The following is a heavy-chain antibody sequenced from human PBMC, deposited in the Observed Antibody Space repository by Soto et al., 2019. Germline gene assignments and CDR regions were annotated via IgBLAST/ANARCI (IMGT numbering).Heavy chain of an antibody. J-gene: IGHJ6*02. V-gene: IGHV3-30*18. CDR2: ISADGRKT. Sequence: PXGSLILSCVASGFTVSAFGMHWVRQAPGKGLEWVAVISADGRKTFYADSVKGRFTISRDSPHNALFLDLSSLRGDDTAVHFCAKDRGSWDYYYGMDAWGQGTTVTVSS. D-gene: IGHD3-10*01. CDR3: AKDRGSWDYYYGMDA. CDR1: GFTVSAFG.